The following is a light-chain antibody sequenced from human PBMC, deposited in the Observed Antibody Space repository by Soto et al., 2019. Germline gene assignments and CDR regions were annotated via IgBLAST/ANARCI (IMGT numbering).Light chain of an antibody. CDR3: QQSNNTPLT. CDR2: AAS. Sequence: DIPMTQSPSSLSASVGDRVTITCRASQSIRTYLNWYQQKPGQAPKLLIYAASSLQTGVPSRFSGSGSGTDFTLTITSLQPEDFATYYCQQSNNTPLTFGGGTRVEIK. V-gene: IGKV1-39*01. J-gene: IGKJ4*01. CDR1: QSIRTY.